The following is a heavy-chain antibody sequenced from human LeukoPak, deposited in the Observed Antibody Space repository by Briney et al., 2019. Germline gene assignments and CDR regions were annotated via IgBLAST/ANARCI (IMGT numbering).Heavy chain of an antibody. D-gene: IGHD3-10*01. CDR1: GGSIFSNSYF. J-gene: IGHJ5*02. V-gene: IGHV4-39*07. CDR2: IYYTGST. CDR3: ARDSGMYYVYSWFHP. Sequence: SETLSLTCTVSGGSIFSNSYFWGWIRQPPGKGLEWVGSIYYTGSTYYNPSLKNRVTISMDTSKNQFSLRLSSVTAADTAMYYCARDSGMYYVYSWFHPWGQGALVTVSS.